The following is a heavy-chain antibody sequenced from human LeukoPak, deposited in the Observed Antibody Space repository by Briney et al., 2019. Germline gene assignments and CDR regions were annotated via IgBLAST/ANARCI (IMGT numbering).Heavy chain of an antibody. V-gene: IGHV1-2*02. CDR3: ARAVGGSSGCGDFDY. D-gene: IGHD3-16*01. Sequence: ASVKVSCKASGYTFTGYYMHWVRQAPGQGLEWMGWINPNSGGTNYAQKFQGRVTMTRDTSISTAYMELSRLRSDDTAVYYCARAVGGSSGCGDFDYWGQGTLVTVSS. CDR2: INPNSGGT. CDR1: GYTFTGYY. J-gene: IGHJ4*02.